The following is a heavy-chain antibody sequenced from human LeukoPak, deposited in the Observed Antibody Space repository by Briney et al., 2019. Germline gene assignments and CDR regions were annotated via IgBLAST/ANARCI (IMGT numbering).Heavy chain of an antibody. CDR2: ISYDGSNK. Sequence: GGSLRLSCAASGFTFSSYAMHWVRQAPGKGLEWVAVISYDGSNKYYADSVKGRFTISRDNSKNTLYLQMNSLRAEDTAVYYCARDPPGSSSWRGIFDYWGQGTLVTVSS. V-gene: IGHV3-30-3*01. D-gene: IGHD6-13*01. CDR3: ARDPPGSSSWRGIFDY. J-gene: IGHJ4*02. CDR1: GFTFSSYA.